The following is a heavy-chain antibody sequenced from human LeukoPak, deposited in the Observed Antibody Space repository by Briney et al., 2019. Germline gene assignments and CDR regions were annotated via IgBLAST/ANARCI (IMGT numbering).Heavy chain of an antibody. CDR1: GFTFSSYS. V-gene: IGHV3-48*02. D-gene: IGHD3-22*01. J-gene: IGHJ6*02. CDR2: ISSSSSTI. Sequence: GGSLRLSCAASGFTFSSYSMNWVRQAPGKGLEWVSYISSSSSTIYYADSVKGRFTISRDNAKNSLYLKMNSLRDEDTAVYYCARQNYYDSSGYFTYYYYYGMDVWGQGTTVTVSS. CDR3: ARQNYYDSSGYFTYYYYYGMDV.